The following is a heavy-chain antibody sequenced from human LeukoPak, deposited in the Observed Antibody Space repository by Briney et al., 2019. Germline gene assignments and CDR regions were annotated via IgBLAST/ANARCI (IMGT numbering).Heavy chain of an antibody. CDR2: ISGTGGNT. CDR3: AKDTRALLRLGYFDC. Sequence: PGGSLRLSCAASGFTFSNYAMSLVRQAPGKGLEWVSAISGTGGNTYYADSVKGRFTISRDNSRHTLYLQMNSLRAEDTAVYYCAKDTRALLRLGYFDCWGQGTLVTVSS. CDR1: GFTFSNYA. D-gene: IGHD1-26*01. V-gene: IGHV3-23*01. J-gene: IGHJ4*02.